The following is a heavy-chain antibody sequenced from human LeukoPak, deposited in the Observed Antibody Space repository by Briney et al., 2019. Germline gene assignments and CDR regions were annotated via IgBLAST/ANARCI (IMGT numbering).Heavy chain of an antibody. CDR2: IYYSGST. CDR1: GGSVSSGSYY. J-gene: IGHJ4*02. D-gene: IGHD6-19*01. CDR3: ACTPGYSSGWLVDY. V-gene: IGHV4-61*01. Sequence: PSETLSLTCTVSGGSVSSGSYYWSWIRQPPGKGLEWVGYIYYSGSTNYNPSLKSRVTISVDTSKNQFSLKLSSVTAADTAVYYCACTPGYSSGWLVDYWGQGTLVTVSS.